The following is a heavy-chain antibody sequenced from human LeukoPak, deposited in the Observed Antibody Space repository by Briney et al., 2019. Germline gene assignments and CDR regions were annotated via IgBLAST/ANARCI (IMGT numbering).Heavy chain of an antibody. CDR1: GGSFSDYY. J-gene: IGHJ4*02. CDR2: ISHSGST. CDR3: ARGHCSSTSCYLGGRSYFDY. Sequence: SETLSLTCAVYGGSFSDYYWSWIRQPPGKGLEWIGEISHSGSTNYNPSLKSRVTISVDTSKNQFSLKLSSVTAADTAVYYCARGHCSSTSCYLGGRSYFDYWGQGTLVTVSS. D-gene: IGHD2-2*01. V-gene: IGHV4-34*01.